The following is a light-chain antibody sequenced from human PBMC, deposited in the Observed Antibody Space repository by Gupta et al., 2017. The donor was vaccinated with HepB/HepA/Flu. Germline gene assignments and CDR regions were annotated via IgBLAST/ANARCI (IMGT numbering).Light chain of an antibody. CDR1: PLSKKY. V-gene: IGLV3-25*03. Sequence: SYELTQPPSVSVSPGQTARITCPGDPLSKKYAYWYQQKPGQAPVMVIYKDSVRPSGIPERFSGSHSGTTVTLTISTVQAEDEADYYCQSADSSAWVFGGGTKVTVL. CDR2: KDS. CDR3: QSADSSAWV. J-gene: IGLJ3*02.